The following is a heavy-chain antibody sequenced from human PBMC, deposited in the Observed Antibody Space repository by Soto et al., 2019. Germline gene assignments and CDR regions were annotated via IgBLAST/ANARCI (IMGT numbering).Heavy chain of an antibody. J-gene: IGHJ4*02. Sequence: EVQLVESGGGLVQPGRSLRLSCAASGFTFDDYAMNWVRQAPGKGLEWVSGISWNSGSIGYADSVKGRFTISRDNAKNSLYLQMNSLRAEDTALYYCAKDTLAAAGIDYWGQGTLVTVSS. CDR1: GFTFDDYA. CDR3: AKDTLAAAGIDY. V-gene: IGHV3-9*01. D-gene: IGHD6-13*01. CDR2: ISWNSGSI.